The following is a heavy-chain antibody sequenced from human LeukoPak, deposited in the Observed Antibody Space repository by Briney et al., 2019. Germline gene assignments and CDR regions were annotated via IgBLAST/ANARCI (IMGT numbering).Heavy chain of an antibody. J-gene: IGHJ5*02. D-gene: IGHD3-22*01. CDR3: ARFDGSGYMKPYNWFDP. CDR1: GFTFSSYS. Sequence: GGSLRLSCAASGFTFSSYSMNWVRQAPGKGLEWVSSISSSSSYIYYADSVKGRFTISRDNAKNSLYLQMNSLRAEDTAVYYCARFDGSGYMKPYNWFDPWGQGTLVTVSS. CDR2: ISSSSSYI. V-gene: IGHV3-21*01.